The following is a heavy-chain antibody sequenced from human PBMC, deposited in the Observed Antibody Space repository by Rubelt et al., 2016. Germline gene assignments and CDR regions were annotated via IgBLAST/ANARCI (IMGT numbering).Heavy chain of an antibody. V-gene: IGHV3-72*01. D-gene: IGHD4-23*01. CDR3: AGAGPGGNSDY. J-gene: IGHJ4*02. Sequence: EVQLVESGGGLVKPGGSLRLSCAASGFTFTDHYMDWVRQAPGRGLEWVGRIRNKANRYTTEYAASVKGRFTISRDESQNSLYMQMNSLKAEETAVDYCAGAGPGGNSDYWGQGTRVTVSS. CDR2: IRNKANRYTT. CDR1: GFTFTDHY.